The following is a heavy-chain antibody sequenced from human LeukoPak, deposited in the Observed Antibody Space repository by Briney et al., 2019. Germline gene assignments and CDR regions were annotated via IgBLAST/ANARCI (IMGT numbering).Heavy chain of an antibody. CDR1: GESVSSGSYY. CDR3: ARDRWFGA. V-gene: IGHV4-61*01. J-gene: IGHJ4*02. CDR2: IYYSGST. D-gene: IGHD3-10*01. Sequence: SETLSLTCTVSGESVSSGSYYWSWIRQPPGKGLEWIGYIYYSGSTNYNPSLKSRVTISVDTSKNQFSLKLSSVTAADTAVYYCARDRWFGAWGQGTLVAVSS.